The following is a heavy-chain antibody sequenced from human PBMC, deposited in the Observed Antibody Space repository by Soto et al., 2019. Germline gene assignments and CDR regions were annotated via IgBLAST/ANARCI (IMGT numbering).Heavy chain of an antibody. D-gene: IGHD3-3*01. CDR1: GFTFSNYA. Sequence: QVHLVESGGGVVQPGRTLRLSCAASGFTFSNYAMHWVRQAPGKGLEWVALISDDGNEKYYADSVRGRFTISRDNSQNTLYLQMNSLRVEDTAVYYCARVSSGFLEWPLDYWGQGSLVTVSS. V-gene: IGHV3-30-3*01. CDR2: ISDDGNEK. J-gene: IGHJ4*02. CDR3: ARVSSGFLEWPLDY.